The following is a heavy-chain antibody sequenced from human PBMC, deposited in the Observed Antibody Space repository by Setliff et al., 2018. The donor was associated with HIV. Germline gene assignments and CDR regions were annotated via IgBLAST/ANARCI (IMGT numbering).Heavy chain of an antibody. CDR1: GGSFSDYY. J-gene: IGHJ4*01. Sequence: SETLSLTCVVYGGSFSDYYWSWIRQPPGKGLEWIGEINHSGNTTYNPSLKSRVTMSVDTTKNQFSLKLSSVTAADTAMYYCARLDSSIFGTIKPLHHFDYWGQGLMVTVSS. D-gene: IGHD3-3*01. V-gene: IGHV4-34*10. CDR2: INHSGNT. CDR3: ARLDSSIFGTIKPLHHFDY.